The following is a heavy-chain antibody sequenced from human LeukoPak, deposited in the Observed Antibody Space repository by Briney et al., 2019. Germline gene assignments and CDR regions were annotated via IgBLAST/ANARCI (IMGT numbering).Heavy chain of an antibody. CDR2: ISSSSSTI. D-gene: IGHD5-18*01. Sequence: PGGSLRLSCAASGFTFSSYSMNWVRQAPGKGLEWVSNISSSSSTIYYADSVKGRFTISRDNAKNSLYLQMNSLRAEDTAVYYCAATVDTAMAGRIYWGQGTLVTVSS. CDR3: AATVDTAMAGRIY. V-gene: IGHV3-48*04. CDR1: GFTFSSYS. J-gene: IGHJ4*02.